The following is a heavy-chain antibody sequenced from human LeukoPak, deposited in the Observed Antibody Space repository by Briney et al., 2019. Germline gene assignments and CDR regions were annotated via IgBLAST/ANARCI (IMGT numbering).Heavy chain of an antibody. V-gene: IGHV1-2*02. CDR1: RYTFTGYY. D-gene: IGHD5-24*01. CDR3: ARAVRDGYIDYFYYMDV. J-gene: IGHJ6*03. Sequence: ASVKVSCKASRYTFTGYYMCWVRQAPGQGLEWMGWINPNSGGTNYAQKFQGRVTMTRDTSISTAYMELSSLRSEDTAIYYCARAVRDGYIDYFYYMDVWGKGTTVTVSS. CDR2: INPNSGGT.